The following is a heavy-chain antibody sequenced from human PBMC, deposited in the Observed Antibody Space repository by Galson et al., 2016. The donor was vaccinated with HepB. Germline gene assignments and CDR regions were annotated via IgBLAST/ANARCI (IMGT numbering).Heavy chain of an antibody. D-gene: IGHD3-10*01. CDR3: AAWYGEFLMVFDY. J-gene: IGHJ4*02. V-gene: IGHV3-23*01. CDR2: ISDIGANT. CDR1: GFIFNSHA. Sequence: SLRLSCAGSGFIFNSHAMSWVRQAPGKGLELVSAISDIGANTYHADFVKGRFTTSRDNSKNTMYLQMNSLRVEDTAVYYCAAWYGEFLMVFDYWGQGTLVTVSS.